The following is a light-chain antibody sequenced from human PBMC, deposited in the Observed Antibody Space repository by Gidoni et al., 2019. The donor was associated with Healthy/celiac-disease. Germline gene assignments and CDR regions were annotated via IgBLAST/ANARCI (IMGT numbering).Light chain of an antibody. CDR2: DVS. J-gene: IGLJ2*01. V-gene: IGLV2-14*01. CDR3: SSYTSSSTPGV. CDR1: SSDVGGYNY. Sequence: QSALTQPAPVSGAPGPSITISCTGTSSDVGGYNYVSWYQQHPGKATKLMIYDVSNRPSGVSNRFSGSKSGNTASLTISGLQAEDEADYYCSSYTSSSTPGVFGGGTKLTVL.